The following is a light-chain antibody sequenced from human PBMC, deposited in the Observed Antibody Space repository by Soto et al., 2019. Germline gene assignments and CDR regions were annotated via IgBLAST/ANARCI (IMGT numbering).Light chain of an antibody. CDR3: QQSYSTPPT. J-gene: IGKJ5*01. V-gene: IGKV1-39*01. CDR2: AAS. CDR1: QSISTY. Sequence: DIQMTQSPSSLSASVGDRVTITCRASQSISTYLNWYQQKPGKAPKLMIYAASILHTGVPSRFSGSGSGTDFTLTISSLQPEDFATYYCQQSYSTPPTFGQGTRLEI.